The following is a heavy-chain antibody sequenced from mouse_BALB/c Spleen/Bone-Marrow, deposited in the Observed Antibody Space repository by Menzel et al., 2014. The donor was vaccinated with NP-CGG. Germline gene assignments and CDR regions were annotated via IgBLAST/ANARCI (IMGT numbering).Heavy chain of an antibody. J-gene: IGHJ2*01. CDR2: INPDSSTI. CDR3: ARQGYYGKGDY. CDR1: GFDFSRYW. D-gene: IGHD2-1*01. Sequence: VQLKESGGGLVQPGGSLKLSCAASGFDFSRYWMSWVRQAPGKGLEWIGEINPDSSTINYTPSLKDKFIISIDNAKNTLYLQMSKVRSEDTALYYCARQGYYGKGDYWGQGTTLTVSS. V-gene: IGHV4-1*02.